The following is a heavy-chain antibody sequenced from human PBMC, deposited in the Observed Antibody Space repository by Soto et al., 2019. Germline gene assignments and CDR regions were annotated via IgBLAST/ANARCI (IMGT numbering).Heavy chain of an antibody. CDR3: AKGIAVAGA. CDR2: ISYDGSSK. J-gene: IGHJ4*02. Sequence: GGSLRLSCAAPGFVFRSYGMHWVRQAPGKGLEWVAVISYDGSSKFYADSVKGRFTISRDNSENTLYLQTNSLRAEDTAVYYCAKGIAVAGAWGQGTQVTVSS. CDR1: GFVFRSYG. D-gene: IGHD6-19*01. V-gene: IGHV3-30*18.